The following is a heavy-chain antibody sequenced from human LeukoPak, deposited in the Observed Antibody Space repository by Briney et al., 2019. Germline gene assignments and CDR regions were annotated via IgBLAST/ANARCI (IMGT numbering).Heavy chain of an antibody. J-gene: IGHJ6*03. CDR3: ARGTIDGIAAAGTPFSYYYLDV. CDR1: RGTFRSYA. Sequence: AVKVSCKASRGTFRSYAISWVRQAPGQGLEWMGGIIPIFGTANYAQKFQGSVTITTDTSTSTAYMELISLRSEDTAVYYCARGTIDGIAAAGTPFSYYYLDVWGKGTTVTVSS. CDR2: IIPIFGTA. V-gene: IGHV1-69*05. D-gene: IGHD6-13*01.